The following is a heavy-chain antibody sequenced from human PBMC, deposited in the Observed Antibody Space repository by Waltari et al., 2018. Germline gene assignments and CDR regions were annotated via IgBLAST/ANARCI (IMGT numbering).Heavy chain of an antibody. V-gene: IGHV3-30*02. Sequence: QVQLVESGGGVVQPGGSLRLSCAASGFTFSSYGLHWFRQAPGKGLEWVAFIRYDGSNKYYADSVKGRFTISRDNSKNTLYLQMNSLRAEDTAVYYCAKDRGDYPYYFDYWGQGTLVTVSS. CDR2: IRYDGSNK. CDR3: AKDRGDYPYYFDY. D-gene: IGHD4-17*01. CDR1: GFTFSSYG. J-gene: IGHJ4*02.